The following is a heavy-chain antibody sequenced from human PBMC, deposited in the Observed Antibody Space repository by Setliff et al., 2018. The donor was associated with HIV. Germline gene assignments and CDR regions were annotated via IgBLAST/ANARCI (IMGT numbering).Heavy chain of an antibody. CDR3: AQLGMVDDFDY. D-gene: IGHD1-1*01. Sequence: SETLSLTCAVYGVSFSGNYWSWIRQPPGKGLEWIGTIYHSGNTFYNPSLKSRLTISVDTSKNHFSLKLRSVTAADTAVYYCAQLGMVDDFDYWGQGTLVTVSS. J-gene: IGHJ4*02. V-gene: IGHV4-34*01. CDR2: IYHSGNT. CDR1: GVSFSGNY.